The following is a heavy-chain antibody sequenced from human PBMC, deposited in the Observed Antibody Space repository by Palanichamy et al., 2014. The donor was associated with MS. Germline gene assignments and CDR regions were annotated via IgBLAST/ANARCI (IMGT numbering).Heavy chain of an antibody. CDR3: ARDPPRGAFPRVFDF. CDR1: GYSFTTYG. CDR2: VSTYNDNT. Sequence: QVHLVQSGAEVKKPGASVKVSCKASGYSFTTYGISWIRQAPGQGLEWIGWVSTYNDNTHYSQSLQGRLIMTKDTSTNTTYMELRGLKSDDTAIYYCARDPPRGAFPRVFDFWGQGTPVVVSS. V-gene: IGHV1-18*04. J-gene: IGHJ4*02. D-gene: IGHD2/OR15-2a*01.